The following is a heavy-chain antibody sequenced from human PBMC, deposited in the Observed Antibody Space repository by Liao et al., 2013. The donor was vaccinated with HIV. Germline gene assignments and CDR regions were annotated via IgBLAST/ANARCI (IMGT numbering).Heavy chain of an antibody. J-gene: IGHJ5*02. D-gene: IGHD3-10*01. CDR2: IDTSGGT. CDR1: GGSISSYF. CDR3: ARDSGLYYYGAGDLNWFDP. Sequence: QLHLQESGPGLVKPSETLSLTCFVSGGSISSYFWSWIRQPAGKGLEWIGRIDTSGGTNYNPSLKSRVTMSLDTSKNQFSLKVSSVTAADTAVYYCARDSGLYYYGAGDLNWFDPWGQGSLVTVSS. V-gene: IGHV4-4*07.